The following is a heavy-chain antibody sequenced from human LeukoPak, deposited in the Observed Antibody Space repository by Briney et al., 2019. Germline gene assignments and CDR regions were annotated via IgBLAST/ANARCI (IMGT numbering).Heavy chain of an antibody. CDR2: IIPIFGTA. CDR1: GGTFSSYA. J-gene: IGHJ5*02. Sequence: GASVTVSCKASGGTFSSYAISWVRQAPGQGLEWMGRIIPIFGTANYAQKFQGRVTITADKSTSTAYMELSSLRSEDTAVYYCARVYNINWFDPWGQGTLVTVSS. CDR3: ARVYNINWFDP. V-gene: IGHV1-69*06. D-gene: IGHD1-14*01.